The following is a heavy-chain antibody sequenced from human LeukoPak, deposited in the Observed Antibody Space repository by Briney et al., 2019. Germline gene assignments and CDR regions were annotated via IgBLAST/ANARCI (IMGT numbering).Heavy chain of an antibody. Sequence: PSETLSLTCAVYGGSFSGYYWSWIRQPPGKGLEWIGEINHSGSTNYNPSLKSRVTISVDTSKNQFSLKLSSVTAADTAVYYCARHVSYSALKLFDYWGQGTLVTVSS. CDR2: INHSGST. J-gene: IGHJ4*02. D-gene: IGHD1-26*01. CDR3: ARHVSYSALKLFDY. CDR1: GGSFSGYY. V-gene: IGHV4-34*01.